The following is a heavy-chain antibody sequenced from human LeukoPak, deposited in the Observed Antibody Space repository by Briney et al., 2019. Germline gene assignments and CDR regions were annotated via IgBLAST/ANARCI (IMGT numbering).Heavy chain of an antibody. CDR2: IYSGGST. Sequence: GGSLRLSCAASGFTVSSNYMSWVRQAPGKGLEWVSVIYSGGSTYYADSVKGRFTISRDNSKNTLYLQMNSLRAEDTAVYYCAREESNGWYVIDYWGQGTLVTVSS. CDR3: AREESNGWYVIDY. V-gene: IGHV3-53*01. D-gene: IGHD6-19*01. CDR1: GFTVSSNY. J-gene: IGHJ4*02.